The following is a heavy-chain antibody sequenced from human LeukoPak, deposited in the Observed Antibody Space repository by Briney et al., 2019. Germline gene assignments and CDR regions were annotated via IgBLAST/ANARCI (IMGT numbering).Heavy chain of an antibody. V-gene: IGHV1-69*01. J-gene: IGHJ3*02. Sequence: SVKVSCKASGGTFSSYAISWVRQAPGQGLEWMGGIIPIFGTANYAQKFQGRVTITADESTSTAYMELSSLRSEDTAVYYCATGRVGAIGYAFDIWGQGTMVTVSS. CDR2: IIPIFGTA. D-gene: IGHD1-26*01. CDR3: ATGRVGAIGYAFDI. CDR1: GGTFSSYA.